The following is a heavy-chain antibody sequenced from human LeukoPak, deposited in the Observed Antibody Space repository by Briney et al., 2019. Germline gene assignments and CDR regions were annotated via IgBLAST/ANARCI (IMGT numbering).Heavy chain of an antibody. CDR2: IKQDGSEK. Sequence: GGSLRLSCAASGFTFSRYWMSWVRQAPGKGLEGVANIKQDGSEKYYVDSVKGRFTISRDNAKNSLYLQMNSLRAEDTAVYYCARDRRYGLRYFDAAQDVWGQGTTVTVSS. CDR1: GFTFSRYW. J-gene: IGHJ6*02. V-gene: IGHV3-7*01. D-gene: IGHD3-9*01. CDR3: ARDRRYGLRYFDAAQDV.